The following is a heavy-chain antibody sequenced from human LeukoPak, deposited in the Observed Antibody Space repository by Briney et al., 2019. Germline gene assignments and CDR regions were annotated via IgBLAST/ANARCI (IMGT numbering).Heavy chain of an antibody. CDR2: IYYSGST. Sequence: SETLSLTCTVSGGSISSSSYYWGWIRQPPGKGLEWIGSIYYSGSTYYNPSLKSRVTISVDTSKNQFSLKLSSVTAADTAVYYCSAYGDYSYFDYWGQGTLVTVSS. J-gene: IGHJ4*02. CDR1: GGSISSSSYY. CDR3: SAYGDYSYFDY. V-gene: IGHV4-39*01. D-gene: IGHD4-17*01.